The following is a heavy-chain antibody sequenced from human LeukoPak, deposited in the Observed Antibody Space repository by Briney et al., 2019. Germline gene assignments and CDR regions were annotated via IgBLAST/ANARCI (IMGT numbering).Heavy chain of an antibody. D-gene: IGHD3-9*01. CDR2: IYPGDSDT. V-gene: IGHV5-51*01. Sequence: GASLQISWQGSGCIFTSYWIGWGRQLPGKGLEWMGIIYPGDSDTRYSPSFQGQVTISADKSISTAYLQWSSLKASHTAMYYCARHGDIEFFDYWGQGTLVTVSS. J-gene: IGHJ4*02. CDR1: GCIFTSYW. CDR3: ARHGDIEFFDY.